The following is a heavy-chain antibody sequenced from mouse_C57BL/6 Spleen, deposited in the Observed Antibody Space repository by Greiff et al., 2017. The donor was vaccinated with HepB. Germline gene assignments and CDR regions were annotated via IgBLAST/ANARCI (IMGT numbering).Heavy chain of an antibody. V-gene: IGHV5-6*02. CDR1: GFTFSSYG. Sequence: EVKLEESGGDLVKPGGSLKLSCAASGFTFSSYGMSWVRQTPDKRLEWVATISSGGSYTYYPDSVKGRFTISRDNAKNTLYLQMSSLKSEDTAMYYCARHVGAMDYWGQGTSVTVSS. CDR3: ARHVGAMDY. CDR2: ISSGGSYT. J-gene: IGHJ4*01.